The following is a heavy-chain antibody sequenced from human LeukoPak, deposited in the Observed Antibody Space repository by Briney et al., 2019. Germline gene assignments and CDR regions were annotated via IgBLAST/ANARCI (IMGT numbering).Heavy chain of an antibody. CDR2: ISGSGGST. CDR1: GGSISSYY. J-gene: IGHJ4*02. CDR3: ALQYYDILTGYFYFDY. Sequence: ETLSLTCTVSGGSISSYYWSWVRQAPGKGLEWVSAISGSGGSTYYADSVKGRFTISRDNSKNTLYLQMNSLRAEDTAVYYRALQYYDILTGYFYFDYWGQGTLVTVSS. D-gene: IGHD3-9*01. V-gene: IGHV3-23*01.